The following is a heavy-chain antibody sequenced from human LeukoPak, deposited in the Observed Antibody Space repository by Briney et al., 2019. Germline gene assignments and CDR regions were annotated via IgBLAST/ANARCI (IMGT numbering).Heavy chain of an antibody. Sequence: VSVKVSCKASGYTFTGYYMHWVRQAPGQGLEWMGWINPNSGGTNYAQKFQGWVTMTRDTSISTAYMELSRLRSDDTAVYYCARDPTDSSGYFWPAAFDYWGQGTLVTASS. CDR1: GYTFTGYY. J-gene: IGHJ4*02. CDR3: ARDPTDSSGYFWPAAFDY. V-gene: IGHV1-2*04. D-gene: IGHD3-22*01. CDR2: INPNSGGT.